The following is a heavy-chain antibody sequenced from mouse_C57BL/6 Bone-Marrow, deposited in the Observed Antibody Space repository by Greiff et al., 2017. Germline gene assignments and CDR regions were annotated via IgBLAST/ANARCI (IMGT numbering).Heavy chain of an antibody. Sequence: EVQLQQSGPELVKPGASVKISCKASGYSFTGYYMHWVKQSSEKSLEWIGEINPSTGGTSYNQKFKGKATLTVDKSSSTAYMQLKSLTSEDSAVYCCVNYRAYWGQGTLVTVSA. CDR2: INPSTGGT. CDR3: VNYRAY. J-gene: IGHJ3*01. CDR1: GYSFTGYY. D-gene: IGHD2-1*01. V-gene: IGHV1-43*01.